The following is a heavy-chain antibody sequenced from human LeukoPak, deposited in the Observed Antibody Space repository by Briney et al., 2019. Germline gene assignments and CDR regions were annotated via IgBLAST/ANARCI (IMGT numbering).Heavy chain of an antibody. CDR3: ARGRYMDV. CDR1: GYIFIDYE. J-gene: IGHJ6*03. V-gene: IGHV1-8*03. Sequence: GASVKVSCKASGYIFIDYEINWVRQATGQGLEWMGWMNPKSGDTGYEQNFKGRVTITRDSSISTVYMELRSLRSEDTALYYCARGRYMDVWGKGTTVTVSS. CDR2: MNPKSGDT.